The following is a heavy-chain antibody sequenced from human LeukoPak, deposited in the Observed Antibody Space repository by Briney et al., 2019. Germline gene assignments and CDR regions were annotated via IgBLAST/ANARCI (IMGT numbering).Heavy chain of an antibody. CDR1: GGSISSNY. J-gene: IGHJ6*02. CDR3: ARQNYDEVNYYYYGLDV. CDR2: IYYRGST. V-gene: IGHV4-59*08. Sequence: SETLSLTCTVSGGSISSNYWSWIRQSPGKGLEWIGYIYYRGSTDYNPSLKSRVTISVDTSKNQFSLKLSSVTAADTAVYYCARQNYDEVNYYYYGLDVWGQGPRSPSP. D-gene: IGHD3-3*01.